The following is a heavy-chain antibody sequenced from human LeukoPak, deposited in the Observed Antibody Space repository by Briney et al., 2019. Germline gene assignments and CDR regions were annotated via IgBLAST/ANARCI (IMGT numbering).Heavy chain of an antibody. D-gene: IGHD5-24*01. CDR1: GGTFSSYA. CDR3: AREMATVNYYYYGMDV. CDR2: IIPILGIA. Sequence: GASVKVSCKASGGTFSSYAISWVRQAPGQGLEWMGRIIPILGIANYAQKFQGRVTITADKSTSTAYMELSSLRSEDTAVYYCAREMATVNYYYYGMDVWSQGTTVTVSS. J-gene: IGHJ6*02. V-gene: IGHV1-69*04.